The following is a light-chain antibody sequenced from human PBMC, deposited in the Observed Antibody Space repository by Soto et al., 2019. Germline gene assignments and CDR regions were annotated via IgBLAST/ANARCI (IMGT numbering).Light chain of an antibody. Sequence: QSVLTQPPSASGTPGQRVTISCSGSSSNIGSNTVNWYQHLPRAAPKLLIQSNNQRPSGVPDRFSGSHSGTSTSLAISGLQSEDEDDYYCAVWDDSLNGYVFGTGTKLTVL. J-gene: IGLJ1*01. CDR2: SNN. V-gene: IGLV1-44*01. CDR1: SSNIGSNT. CDR3: AVWDDSLNGYV.